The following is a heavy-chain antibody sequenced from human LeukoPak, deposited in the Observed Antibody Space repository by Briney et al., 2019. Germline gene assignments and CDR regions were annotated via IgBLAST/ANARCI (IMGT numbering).Heavy chain of an antibody. CDR3: ARTAMVTNYYYYYYMDV. CDR2: INPSSGGT. V-gene: IGHV1-2*02. D-gene: IGHD5-18*01. CDR1: GYTFTGYY. Sequence: ASVKVSCKASGYTFTGYYMHWVRQAPGQGLEWMGWINPSSGGTNYAQKFQGRVTMTRDTSISTAYMELSRLRSDDTAVYYCARTAMVTNYYYYYYMDVWGKGTTVTVSS. J-gene: IGHJ6*03.